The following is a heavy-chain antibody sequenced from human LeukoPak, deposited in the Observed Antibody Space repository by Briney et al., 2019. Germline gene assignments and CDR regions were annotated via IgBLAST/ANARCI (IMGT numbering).Heavy chain of an antibody. CDR2: INQDGSEK. D-gene: IGHD2-2*01. J-gene: IGHJ4*02. V-gene: IGHV3-7*01. CDR1: GFTFRSYW. Sequence: GGSLRLSCAASGFTFRSYWMSWVRQAPGKGLEWVANINQDGSEKYFVDSVKGRFTISRDNAKDSLYLQMNSLRAEDTAVYYCARESVPECRSTSCYLAYWGQGTLVTVSS. CDR3: ARESVPECRSTSCYLAY.